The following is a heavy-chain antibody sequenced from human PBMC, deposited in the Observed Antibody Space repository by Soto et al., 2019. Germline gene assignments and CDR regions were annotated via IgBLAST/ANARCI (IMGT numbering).Heavy chain of an antibody. CDR2: ISTYSGDT. CDR1: GYTFFTYD. J-gene: IGHJ5*02. V-gene: IGHV1-18*01. D-gene: IGHD5-12*01. CDR3: ARHHGPTTSENWFDP. Sequence: QVHLVQSGVEVKTPGASVKVSCQASGYTFFTYDISWVRQAPGQVLEWMGWISTYSGDTKYAQKFQGRVTMTTDTSTTTAYLELRSLGSDETAVYYCARHHGPTTSENWFDPWGQGTLVTVSS.